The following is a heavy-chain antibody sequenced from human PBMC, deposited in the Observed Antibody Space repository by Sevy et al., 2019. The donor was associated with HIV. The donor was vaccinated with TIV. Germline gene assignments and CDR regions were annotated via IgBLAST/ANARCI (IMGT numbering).Heavy chain of an antibody. CDR1: GGSISNYF. Sequence: SETLSLTCTVSGGSISNYFWSWIRQPPGKGLEWIGYIYYSGSTNYNPSLKSRVTILVDTSKNQFSLKLRSVTAADTAVYYCARESIGAGGDIDYWGQGTLVTVSS. D-gene: IGHD6-13*01. J-gene: IGHJ4*02. CDR2: IYYSGST. V-gene: IGHV4-59*01. CDR3: ARESIGAGGDIDY.